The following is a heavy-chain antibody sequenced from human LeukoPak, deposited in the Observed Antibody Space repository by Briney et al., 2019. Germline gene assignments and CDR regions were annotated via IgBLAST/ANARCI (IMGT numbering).Heavy chain of an antibody. Sequence: GGSLRLSCAASGFTFSSYAMSWVRQAPGKGLEWVSAISGSGGSTYYADSVKGRFTISRDNAKNTLYLQMNSLRAEDTAVYYCARASRGNWFDPWGQGPLVTVSS. V-gene: IGHV3-23*01. CDR1: GFTFSSYA. CDR2: ISGSGGST. J-gene: IGHJ5*02. D-gene: IGHD3-10*01. CDR3: ARASRGNWFDP.